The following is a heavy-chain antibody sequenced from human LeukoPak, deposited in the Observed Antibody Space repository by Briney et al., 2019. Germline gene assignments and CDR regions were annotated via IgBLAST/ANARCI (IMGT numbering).Heavy chain of an antibody. CDR1: GFTFSNAW. J-gene: IGHJ4*02. CDR2: IKSKTDGGTT. Sequence: GGSLRLSCAASGFTFSNAWMSWVRQAPGKGREWVGRIKSKTDGGTTDYAAPVKGRFTISRDNSKNTLYLQMNSLRAEDTAVYYCAKKILYPYYFDYWGQGTLVTVSS. CDR3: AKKILYPYYFDY. D-gene: IGHD2-8*01. V-gene: IGHV3-15*01.